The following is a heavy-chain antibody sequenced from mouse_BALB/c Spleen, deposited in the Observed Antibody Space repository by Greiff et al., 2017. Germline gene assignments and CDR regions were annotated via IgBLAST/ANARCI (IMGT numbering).Heavy chain of an antibody. CDR1: GYTFTSYY. Sequence: QVQLQQSGPELVKPGASVRISCKASGYTFTSYYIHWVKQRPGQGLEWIGWIYPGNVNTKYNEKFKGKATLTADKSSSTAYMQLSSLTSEDSAVYFCARGGGLRLDYWGQGTTLTVSS. V-gene: IGHV1S56*01. CDR2: IYPGNVNT. CDR3: ARGGGLRLDY. D-gene: IGHD2-4*01. J-gene: IGHJ2*01.